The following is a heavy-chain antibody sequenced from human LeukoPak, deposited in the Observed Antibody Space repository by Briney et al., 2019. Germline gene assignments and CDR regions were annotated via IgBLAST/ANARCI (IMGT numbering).Heavy chain of an antibody. V-gene: IGHV4-30-2*01. CDR2: IYHSGST. J-gene: IGHJ2*01. CDR1: GGSISSGDYY. Sequence: PSETLSLTCTVSGGSISSGDYYWSWIRQPPGKGLEWIGYIYHSGSTYYNPSLKSRVTISVDRSKNQFSLKLSSVTAADTAVYYCARDPGRSDFWSGPPYWYFDLWGRGTLVTVSS. CDR3: ARDPGRSDFWSGPPYWYFDL. D-gene: IGHD3-3*01.